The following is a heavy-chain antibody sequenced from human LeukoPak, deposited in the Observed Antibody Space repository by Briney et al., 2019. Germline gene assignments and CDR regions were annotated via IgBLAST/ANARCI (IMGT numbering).Heavy chain of an antibody. CDR3: ARDSRPYYYDSSGSMVLDY. CDR1: GYTFTGYY. Sequence: ASVKVSCKASGYTFTGYYMHRVRQAPGQGLEWMGRINPNSGGTNYAQKFQGRVTMTRDTSISTAYKELSRLRSDDTAVYYCARDSRPYYYDSSGSMVLDYWGQGTLVTVSS. CDR2: INPNSGGT. V-gene: IGHV1-2*06. J-gene: IGHJ4*02. D-gene: IGHD3-22*01.